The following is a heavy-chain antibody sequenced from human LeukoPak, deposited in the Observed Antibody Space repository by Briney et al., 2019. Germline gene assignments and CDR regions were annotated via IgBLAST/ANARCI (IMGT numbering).Heavy chain of an antibody. J-gene: IGHJ4*02. CDR2: INPNSGGT. Sequence: ASVKVSCKASGYTFTGYYMHWVRQAPGQGLEWMGWINPNSGGTNYAQKFQGRVTMTRDTSISTAYMELSRLRSDDTAVYYCARGPIAVAGHDYFDYWGQGTRVTVSS. V-gene: IGHV1-2*02. D-gene: IGHD6-19*01. CDR1: GYTFTGYY. CDR3: ARGPIAVAGHDYFDY.